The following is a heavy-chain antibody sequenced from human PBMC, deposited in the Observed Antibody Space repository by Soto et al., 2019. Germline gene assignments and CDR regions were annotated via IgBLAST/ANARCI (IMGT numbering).Heavy chain of an antibody. D-gene: IGHD2-2*01. Sequence: LRLSCAASGFTFNDAWMSWVRQAPGKGLEWVGRIKSKTDGGTIEYAAPVIGRFTISRDDSKNTLYLQMNSLRAEDTAVYYCAKDQSVVPAAIYNYWGQGTLVTVSS. CDR3: AKDQSVVPAAIYNY. V-gene: IGHV3-15*01. CDR1: GFTFNDAW. CDR2: IKSKTDGGTI. J-gene: IGHJ4*02.